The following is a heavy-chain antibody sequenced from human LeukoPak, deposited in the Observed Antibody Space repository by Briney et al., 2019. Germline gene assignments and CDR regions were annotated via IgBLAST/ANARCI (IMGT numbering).Heavy chain of an antibody. CDR2: ICSGGST. CDR1: GFTVSSNY. D-gene: IGHD3-22*01. CDR3: ARGPDYYDSSGYL. Sequence: PGGSLRLSCAASGFTVSSNYMSWVCQAPGEGLEWVSVICSGGSTYYADSVKGRFTISRDNSKNTLYLQMNGLRAEDTAVYYCARGPDYYDSSGYLGGQGTLVTVSS. V-gene: IGHV3-53*01. J-gene: IGHJ4*02.